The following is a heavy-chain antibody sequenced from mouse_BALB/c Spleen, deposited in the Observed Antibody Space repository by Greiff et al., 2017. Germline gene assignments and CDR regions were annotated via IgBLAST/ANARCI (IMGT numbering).Heavy chain of an antibody. CDR3: AREGDAMDY. CDR2: IYPGDGDT. Sequence: VQLQQSGPELVKPGASVKISCKASGYAFSSSWMNWVKQRPGQGLEWIGRIYPGDGDTNYNGKFKGKATLTADKSSSTAYMQLSSLTSVDSAVYFCAREGDAMDYWGQGTSVTVSS. V-gene: IGHV1-82*01. J-gene: IGHJ4*01. CDR1: GYAFSSSW.